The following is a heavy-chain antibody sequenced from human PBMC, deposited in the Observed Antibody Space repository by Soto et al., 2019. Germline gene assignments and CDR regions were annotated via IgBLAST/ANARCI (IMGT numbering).Heavy chain of an antibody. CDR3: AREGAAASDY. D-gene: IGHD6-13*01. CDR2: IKQDGSEK. Sequence: EVQLVESGGGLVQPGGSLRLSCAASGFTFRSYWMSWVRQAPGKGLEWVANIKQDGSEKYYVDSVKGRFTISRDNAKNSLYLQMNSLRVEDTAVYYCAREGAAASDYWGQGTLVTVSS. CDR1: GFTFRSYW. V-gene: IGHV3-7*01. J-gene: IGHJ4*02.